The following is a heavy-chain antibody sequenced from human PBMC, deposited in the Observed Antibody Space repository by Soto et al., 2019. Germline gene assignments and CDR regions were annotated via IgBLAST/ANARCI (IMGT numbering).Heavy chain of an antibody. Sequence: QLQLQESGPGLVKPSETLSLTCTVSGGSISSSSYYWGWIRQPPGKGLEWIGSIYYSGSTYYNPSLKSRVTISVDTSKNQFSLKLSSVTAADTAVYYCASGPWGGSYFEGKPVDYWGQGTLVTVSS. D-gene: IGHD1-26*01. CDR2: IYYSGST. V-gene: IGHV4-39*01. CDR3: ASGPWGGSYFEGKPVDY. J-gene: IGHJ4*02. CDR1: GGSISSSSYY.